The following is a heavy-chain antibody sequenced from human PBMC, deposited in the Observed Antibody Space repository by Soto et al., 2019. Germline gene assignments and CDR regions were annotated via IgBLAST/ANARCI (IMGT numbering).Heavy chain of an antibody. Sequence: AASGFTSSDYYMSWIRQAPGKGLEWVSYITTSSSYTNYADSVKGRFTISRDNAKNSLYLQMNGLRAEDTAVYYCARDMNSGTYHDYWGQGTLVTVSS. CDR1: GFTSSDYY. J-gene: IGHJ4*02. V-gene: IGHV3-11*06. CDR2: ITTSSSYT. CDR3: ARDMNSGTYHDY. D-gene: IGHD1-26*01.